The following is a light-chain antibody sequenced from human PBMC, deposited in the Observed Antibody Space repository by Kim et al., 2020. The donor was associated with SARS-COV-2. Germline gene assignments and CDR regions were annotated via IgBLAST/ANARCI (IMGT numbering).Light chain of an antibody. CDR1: QSVRNY. CDR2: DAS. V-gene: IGKV3-11*01. J-gene: IGKJ3*01. Sequence: SPGERATLPCRASQSVRNYLAWYQQKPGQAPRLLIYDASNRATGIPARFSGSGSGTDFTLTINSLEPEDFAVYYCQQRSNWPLFTFGPGTKVDIK. CDR3: QQRSNWPLFT.